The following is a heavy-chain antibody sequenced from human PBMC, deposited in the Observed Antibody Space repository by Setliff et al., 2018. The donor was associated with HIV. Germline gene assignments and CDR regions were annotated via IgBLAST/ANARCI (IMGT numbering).Heavy chain of an antibody. J-gene: IGHJ6*02. V-gene: IGHV1-8*03. Sequence: ASVKVSCKASGYTFTSYDINWVRQATGQGLEWMAWMNPNSGNTGYTQKFQGRVTITRNTSRTTAYMELSSLRSEDTAVYYCARDSRDIVVVIAPEPEPYYYYGMDVWGEGTTVTVS. D-gene: IGHD2-15*01. CDR3: ARDSRDIVVVIAPEPEPYYYYGMDV. CDR2: MNPNSGNT. CDR1: GYTFTSYD.